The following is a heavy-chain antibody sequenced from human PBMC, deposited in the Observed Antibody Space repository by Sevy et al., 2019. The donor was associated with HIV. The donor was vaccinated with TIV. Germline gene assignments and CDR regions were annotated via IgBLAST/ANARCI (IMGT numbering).Heavy chain of an antibody. V-gene: IGHV3-23*01. Sequence: GGSLRLSCAASGLTFSNYVMSWVRLAPGKGLEWLSVVSGSSGTTYAAESVKGRFTISRDNSKNTLYLHMSSLGAEDTAVYCCARNLSPSGAFDIWGQGTRVTVSS. J-gene: IGHJ3*02. CDR2: VSGSSGTT. CDR3: ARNLSPSGAFDI. CDR1: GLTFSNYV. D-gene: IGHD6-25*01.